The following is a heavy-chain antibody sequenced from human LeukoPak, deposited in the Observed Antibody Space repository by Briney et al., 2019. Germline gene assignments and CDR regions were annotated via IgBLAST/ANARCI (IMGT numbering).Heavy chain of an antibody. CDR3: ARDRTTALDY. Sequence: GGSLRLSCAASGFTFSSYDMNWVRQAPGKGLDWVSYISGTGSTIYYADSVKGRFTLSRDNAKSSLYLQMNSLRAEDTAVYYCARDRTTALDYWGQGTLVTVSS. CDR2: ISGTGSTI. CDR1: GFTFSSYD. J-gene: IGHJ4*02. D-gene: IGHD4-11*01. V-gene: IGHV3-48*03.